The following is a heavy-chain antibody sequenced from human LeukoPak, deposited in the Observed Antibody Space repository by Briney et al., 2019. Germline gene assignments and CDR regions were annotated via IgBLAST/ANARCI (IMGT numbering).Heavy chain of an antibody. CDR1: GGSFSGYY. V-gene: IGHV4-34*01. J-gene: IGHJ4*02. CDR3: ARGRAYSYGKFDY. CDR2: INHSGST. D-gene: IGHD5-18*01. Sequence: SETLSLTCAVYGGSFSGYYWSWIRQPPGKGLEWIGEINHSGSTNYNPSLKSRVTISVDTSKNQFSLKLSSVTAADTAVYYCARGRAYSYGKFDYWGQGTLVTVSS.